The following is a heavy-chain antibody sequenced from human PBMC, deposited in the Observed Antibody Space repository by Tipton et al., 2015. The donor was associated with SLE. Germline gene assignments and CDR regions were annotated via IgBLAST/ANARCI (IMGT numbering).Heavy chain of an antibody. CDR1: GYFISSGYY. D-gene: IGHD3-16*01. CDR2: AYPSGST. Sequence: TLSLTCAVSGYFISSGYYWGWIRQPPGKGLEWIGIAYPSGSTYYNPSLESRVTISIDTSKNQFSLKLTSVTAADTATYYCARWGDYGDFWGQGTLVTVSS. V-gene: IGHV4-38-2*01. CDR3: ARWGDYGDF. J-gene: IGHJ4*02.